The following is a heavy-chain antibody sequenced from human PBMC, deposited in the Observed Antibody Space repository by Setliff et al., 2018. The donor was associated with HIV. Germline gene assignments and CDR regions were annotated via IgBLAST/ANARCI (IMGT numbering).Heavy chain of an antibody. D-gene: IGHD3-3*01. Sequence: SETLSLTCAVYGGSFSGYSWIWIRQPPGKGLEWIGEINHSGSANYNPSLKSRVTISLDTSKNQFSLKLRSVTAADTAVYYCVSGTLSGYGYYFDYWGQGALVTVSS. V-gene: IGHV4-34*01. CDR3: VSGTLSGYGYYFDY. CDR1: GGSFSGYS. CDR2: INHSGSA. J-gene: IGHJ4*02.